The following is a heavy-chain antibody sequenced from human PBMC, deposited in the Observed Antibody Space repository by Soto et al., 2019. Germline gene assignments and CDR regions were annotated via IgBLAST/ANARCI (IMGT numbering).Heavy chain of an antibody. Sequence: ASVKVSCKASGYTFTSYDINWVRQATGQGLEWMGWMNPNNGNTGYAQKFQGRVTMTRNTSISTAYMELSSLRSEDTAVYYCARSPKRRGTMIVVVITPYYYYYGVDVWGQGTTVTVSS. V-gene: IGHV1-8*01. D-gene: IGHD3-22*01. J-gene: IGHJ6*02. CDR2: MNPNNGNT. CDR3: ARSPKRRGTMIVVVITPYYYYYGVDV. CDR1: GYTFTSYD.